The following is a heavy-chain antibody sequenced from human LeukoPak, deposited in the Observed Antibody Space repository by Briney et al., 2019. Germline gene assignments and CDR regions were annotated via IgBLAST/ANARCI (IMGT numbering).Heavy chain of an antibody. CDR3: ARVRYYGSGEEIDP. CDR1: GGSISSGGYF. Sequence: SETLSLTCTVSGGSISSGGYFWGWIRQNPGKGLEWIGYIYHGGNTYYSPSLKSRVTISVDTSKNQFSLTLSSVTAADTAMYYCARVRYYGSGEEIDPWGQGTLVTVSS. CDR2: IYHGGNT. J-gene: IGHJ5*02. D-gene: IGHD3-10*01. V-gene: IGHV4-31*03.